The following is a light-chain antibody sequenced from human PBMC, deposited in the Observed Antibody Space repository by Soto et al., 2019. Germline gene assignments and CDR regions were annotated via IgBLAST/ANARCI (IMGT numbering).Light chain of an antibody. CDR3: NSYTSTSPPYV. J-gene: IGLJ1*01. Sequence: QSALTQPASVSGSAGHSISISCTGTSSDIGRYNFVSWYQQRPGQAPQLLIFDVSSRPSGISDRFSGSKSGNTASLSISGLQAEDEADYYCNSYTSTSPPYVFGTGTKVTVL. V-gene: IGLV2-14*01. CDR1: SSDIGRYNF. CDR2: DVS.